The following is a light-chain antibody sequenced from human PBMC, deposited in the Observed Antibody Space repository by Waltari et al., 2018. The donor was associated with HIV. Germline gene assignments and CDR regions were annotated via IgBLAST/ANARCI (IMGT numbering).Light chain of an antibody. CDR1: QSISTW. J-gene: IGKJ2*01. Sequence: DIQMTQSPPTQSASVGTRVPNPCRASQSISTWLAWFQQKPGEAPKMLIYKASTLDTGVPSRFSGSGSGTEFTLTISSLLPDDFATYYCQQYDNYPHTFGQGTKLE. CDR2: KAS. V-gene: IGKV1-5*03. CDR3: QQYDNYPHT.